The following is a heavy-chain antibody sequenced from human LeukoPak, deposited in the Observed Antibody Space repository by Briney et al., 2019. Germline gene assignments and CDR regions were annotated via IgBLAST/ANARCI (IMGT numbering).Heavy chain of an antibody. Sequence: GESLKISCKGSGYSFNSYWIGWVRQTPGKGLEWMGIIYPGDPDTRYSPSFQGQVTISADKSISTAYLQWSSLKASDTAMYYCARRRYYYDSSGYPSNGFDYWGQGTLVTVSS. CDR2: IYPGDPDT. V-gene: IGHV5-51*01. J-gene: IGHJ4*02. D-gene: IGHD3-22*01. CDR3: ARRRYYYDSSGYPSNGFDY. CDR1: GYSFNSYW.